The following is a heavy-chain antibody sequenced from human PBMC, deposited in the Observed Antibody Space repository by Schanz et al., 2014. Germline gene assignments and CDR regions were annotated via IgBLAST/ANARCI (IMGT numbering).Heavy chain of an antibody. V-gene: IGHV4-39*01. CDR3: ARHHDFWSGPDGRYLDL. D-gene: IGHD3-3*01. J-gene: IGHJ4*02. Sequence: QVQLQEAGPGLVKPAETLSLTCTVSGGSISSDSIYSDYWSWIRQPPGKGLEWIGNIYYSGNTYYNPPPECRVTVSIDTSRTHFPLTLPSVTAADTAVYYCARHHDFWSGPDGRYLDLWGQGTLVTVS. CDR2: IYYSGNT. CDR1: GGSISSDSIYSDY.